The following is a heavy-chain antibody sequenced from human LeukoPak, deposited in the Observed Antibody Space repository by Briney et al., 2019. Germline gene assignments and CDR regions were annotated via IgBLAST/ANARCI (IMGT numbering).Heavy chain of an antibody. V-gene: IGHV1-2*02. CDR3: ARDSYSSSWYDY. D-gene: IGHD6-13*01. J-gene: IGHJ4*02. Sequence: ASVKVSCKASGYTFSGYYMHWVRQAPGHGPEWMGWINPNSGGTNYAQKFQGRVTMTRDTSISTAYMELSRLRSDDTAVYYCARDSYSSSWYDYWGQGTLVTVSS. CDR1: GYTFSGYY. CDR2: INPNSGGT.